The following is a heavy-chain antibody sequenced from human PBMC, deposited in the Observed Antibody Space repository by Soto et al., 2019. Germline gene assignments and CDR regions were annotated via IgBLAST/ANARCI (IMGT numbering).Heavy chain of an antibody. J-gene: IGHJ4*02. V-gene: IGHV3-30-3*01. CDR3: ARDSRQQWLVRGNYFDY. CDR1: GFTFSSYA. D-gene: IGHD6-19*01. CDR2: ISYDGSNK. Sequence: QVQLVESGGGVVQPGRSLRLSCAASGFTFSSYAMHWVRQAPGKGLEWVAVISYDGSNKYYADSVKGRFTISRDNSKNTLDLQMNSLRAEDTAVYYCARDSRQQWLVRGNYFDYWGQGTLVTVSS.